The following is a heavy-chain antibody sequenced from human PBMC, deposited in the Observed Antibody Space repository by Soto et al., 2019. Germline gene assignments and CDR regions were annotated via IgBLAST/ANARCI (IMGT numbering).Heavy chain of an antibody. J-gene: IGHJ4*02. D-gene: IGHD6-19*01. Sequence: GESLKISCKGSGYSFTSYWISWVRQMPGKGLEWMGRIDPSHSYTTYSPSFQGHVTISADKSISTAYLQWSSLKASDTAIYYCARSKMSGWYFYWGQGTLVTVSS. V-gene: IGHV5-10-1*01. CDR2: IDPSHSYT. CDR3: ARSKMSGWYFY. CDR1: GYSFTSYW.